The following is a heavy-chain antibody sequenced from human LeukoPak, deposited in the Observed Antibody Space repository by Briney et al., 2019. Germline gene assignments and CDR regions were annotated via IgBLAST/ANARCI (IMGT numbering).Heavy chain of an antibody. CDR1: GGSISSSSYY. J-gene: IGHJ4*02. CDR3: ARNNRYSSGWYETWVFDY. Sequence: PSETLSLTCTVSGGSISSSSYYWGWIRQPPGKGLEWIGYIYYSGSTNYNPSLKSRVTISVDTSKNQFSLKLSSVTAADTAVYYCARNNRYSSGWYETWVFDYWGQGTLVTVSS. CDR2: IYYSGST. D-gene: IGHD6-19*01. V-gene: IGHV4-61*05.